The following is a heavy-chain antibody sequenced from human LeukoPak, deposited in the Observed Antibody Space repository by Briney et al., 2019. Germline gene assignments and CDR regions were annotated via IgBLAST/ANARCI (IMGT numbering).Heavy chain of an antibody. J-gene: IGHJ4*02. Sequence: PSETLSLTCTVSGGSISSSSYYWGWLRQPPGTGLEWIGSIYYSGSTYYNPSLKSRVTISVDTSKNQFSLKLSSVTAADTAVYYCARHVLWFGELSQFDYWGQGTLVTVSS. CDR2: IYYSGST. V-gene: IGHV4-39*01. CDR3: ARHVLWFGELSQFDY. CDR1: GGSISSSSYY. D-gene: IGHD3-10*01.